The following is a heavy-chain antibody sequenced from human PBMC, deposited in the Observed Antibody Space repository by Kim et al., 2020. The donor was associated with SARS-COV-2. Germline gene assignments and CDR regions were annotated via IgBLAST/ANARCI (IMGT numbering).Heavy chain of an antibody. V-gene: IGHV1-2*02. CDR3: ARGYCSGGSCSISAEYFQH. Sequence: ASVKVSCKASGYTFTGYYMHWVRQAPGQGLEWMGWINPNSGGTNYAQKFQGRVTMTRDTSISTAYMELSRLRSDDTAVYYCARGYCSGGSCSISAEYFQHWGQGTLVTVSS. J-gene: IGHJ1*01. CDR1: GYTFTGYY. D-gene: IGHD2-15*01. CDR2: INPNSGGT.